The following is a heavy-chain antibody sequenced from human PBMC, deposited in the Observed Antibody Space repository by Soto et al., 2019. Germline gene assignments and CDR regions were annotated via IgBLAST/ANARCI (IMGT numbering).Heavy chain of an antibody. J-gene: IGHJ6*02. CDR1: GYTFTSYG. D-gene: IGHD3-10*01. V-gene: IGHV1-18*01. CDR3: ASVVTYYYGSGSYEQECMDV. CDR2: ISAYNGNT. Sequence: QVPLVQSGAEVKKPRASVKVSCKASGYTFTSYGISWVRQAPGQGLEWMGWISAYNGNTNYAQKLQGRVTMTTDTSTSTAYMELRSLRSDDTAVYYCASVVTYYYGSGSYEQECMDVWDQGTTVTVSS.